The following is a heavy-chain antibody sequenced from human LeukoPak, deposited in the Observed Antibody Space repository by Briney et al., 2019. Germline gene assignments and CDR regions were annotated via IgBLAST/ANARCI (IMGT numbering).Heavy chain of an antibody. D-gene: IGHD3-10*01. CDR2: IKSNSDGGTT. J-gene: IGHJ4*02. V-gene: IGHV3-15*01. Sequence: GGSLRLSCAASGFTFAVAWMSWVRQTPRKGLEWVGRIKSNSDGGTTDFAAPVKGRFAISRDYSKNTLYLQMNSLRAEDTAVYYCAKDLYGSGSVFDYWGQGTLVTVSS. CDR3: AKDLYGSGSVFDY. CDR1: GFTFAVAW.